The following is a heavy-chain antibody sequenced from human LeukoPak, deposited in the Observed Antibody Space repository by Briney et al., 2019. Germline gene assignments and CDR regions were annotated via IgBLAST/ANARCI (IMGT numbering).Heavy chain of an antibody. Sequence: ASVKVSCKASGYTFTSYGISWVRQAPGQGLEWMGWISAYNGNTNYAQKLQGRVTMTTDTSTSTAYMELRSLRSDDTAVYYCARDIGYTTPTNWFDPWGQGTLATVSS. CDR1: GYTFTSYG. D-gene: IGHD1-1*01. CDR3: ARDIGYTTPTNWFDP. CDR2: ISAYNGNT. J-gene: IGHJ5*02. V-gene: IGHV1-18*01.